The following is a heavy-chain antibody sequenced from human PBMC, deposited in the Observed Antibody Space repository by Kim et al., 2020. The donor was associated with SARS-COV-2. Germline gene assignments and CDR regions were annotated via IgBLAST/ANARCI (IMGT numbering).Heavy chain of an antibody. CDR1: GFTFSSYA. Sequence: GGSLRLSCAASGFTFSSYAMHWVRQAPGKGLEWVAVISYDGSNKYYADSVKGRFTISRDNSNNTLYLQMNSLRAEDTAVYYCARGKSGYYYGMDVWGQGTTVTVSS. CDR2: ISYDGSNK. CDR3: ARGKSGYYYGMDV. V-gene: IGHV3-30*04. J-gene: IGHJ6*02. D-gene: IGHD3-10*01.